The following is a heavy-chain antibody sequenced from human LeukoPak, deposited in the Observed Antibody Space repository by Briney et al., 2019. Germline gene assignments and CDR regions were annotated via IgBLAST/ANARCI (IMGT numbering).Heavy chain of an antibody. D-gene: IGHD3-16*01. V-gene: IGHV3-23*01. Sequence: GRSLRLSCAASGFTFSSYGMHWVRQAPGKGLEWVSAISGSGGSTYYADSVKGRFTISRDNSKNTLYLQMNSLRAEDTAVYYCAKADRGSRTGWFDPWGQGTLVTVSS. J-gene: IGHJ5*02. CDR2: ISGSGGST. CDR1: GFTFSSYG. CDR3: AKADRGSRTGWFDP.